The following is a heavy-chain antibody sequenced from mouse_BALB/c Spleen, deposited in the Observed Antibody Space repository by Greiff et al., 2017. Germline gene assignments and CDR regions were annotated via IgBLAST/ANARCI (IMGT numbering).Heavy chain of an antibody. Sequence: EVQLVESGGGLVKPGGSLKLSCAASGFTFSSYAMSWVRQSPEKRLEWVAEISSGGSYTYYPDTVTGRFTISRDNAKNTLYLEMSSLRSEDTAMYYCARADGPYYFDYWGQGTTLTVAS. CDR1: GFTFSSYA. V-gene: IGHV5-9-4*01. D-gene: IGHD2-3*01. CDR2: ISSGGSYT. CDR3: ARADGPYYFDY. J-gene: IGHJ2*01.